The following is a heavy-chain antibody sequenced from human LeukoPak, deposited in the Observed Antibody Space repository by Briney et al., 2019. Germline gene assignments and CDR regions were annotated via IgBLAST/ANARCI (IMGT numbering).Heavy chain of an antibody. D-gene: IGHD3-10*01. J-gene: IGHJ4*02. CDR2: INPNSGGT. Sequence: GASVKVSCKASGYTFTGYYMQWVRQAPGQGLEWMGQINPNSGGTNYAQKFQGRVTMTRDTSISTAYMELSRLRSDDTAVYYCARGDYGSGSYYNGSPPPGYWGQGTLVSVSS. CDR3: ARGDYGSGSYYNGSPPPGY. V-gene: IGHV1-2*06. CDR1: GYTFTGYY.